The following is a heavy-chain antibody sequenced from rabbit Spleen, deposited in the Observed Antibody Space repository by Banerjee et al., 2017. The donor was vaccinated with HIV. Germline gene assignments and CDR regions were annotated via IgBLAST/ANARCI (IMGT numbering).Heavy chain of an antibody. Sequence: QEQLEESGGDLVKPEGSLTLTCTASGFSLNSGYDMCWVRQAPGKGLEWIACIYAGSSGSTYSATWAKGRFTISKTSSTTVTLQMTRLTAADTATYFCARDSGSSFSSYGMDLWGQGTLVTVS. V-gene: IGHV1S45*01. D-gene: IGHD8-1*01. CDR1: GFSLNSGYD. J-gene: IGHJ6*01. CDR3: ARDSGSSFSSYGMDL. CDR2: IYAGSSGST.